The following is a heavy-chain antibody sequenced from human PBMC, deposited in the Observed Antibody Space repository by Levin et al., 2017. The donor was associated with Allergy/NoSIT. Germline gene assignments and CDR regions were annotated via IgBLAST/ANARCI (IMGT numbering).Heavy chain of an antibody. Sequence: AGGSLRLSCAASGFNFENYAMHWVRQGPGKGLEWVSGISWNGGSIAYADSVKGRFTIARDNAKSSLYLQMNSLRAEDTAFYYCVRDWTAYISSQDCEYWGQGTQVTVSS. J-gene: IGHJ4*02. CDR1: GFNFENYA. V-gene: IGHV3-9*01. CDR3: VRDWTAYISSQDCEY. D-gene: IGHD6-13*01. CDR2: ISWNGGSI.